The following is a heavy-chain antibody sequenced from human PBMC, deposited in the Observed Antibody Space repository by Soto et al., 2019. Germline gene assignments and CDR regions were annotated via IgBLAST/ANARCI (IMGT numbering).Heavy chain of an antibody. CDR3: ARDFEDGAYRSGQRYFDY. D-gene: IGHD6-19*01. CDR1: GFTFSNYG. Sequence: QSGGSLRLSCVTSGFTFSNYGMHWVRQTPDKGLEWVALIWHDGSETFYPDSVKGRFTISRDDSKNTVYLQMNSLRVEDTAVYYCARDFEDGAYRSGQRYFDYWGQGALVTVSS. J-gene: IGHJ4*02. V-gene: IGHV3-33*01. CDR2: IWHDGSET.